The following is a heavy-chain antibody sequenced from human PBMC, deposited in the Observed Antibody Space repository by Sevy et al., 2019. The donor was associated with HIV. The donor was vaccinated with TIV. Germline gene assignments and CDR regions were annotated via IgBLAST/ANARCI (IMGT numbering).Heavy chain of an antibody. Sequence: GESLKISCKGSGYSFTSYWIGWVRQMPGKGLEWMGIIYPGDSDTRYSPSFQGQVTISADKSLSTAYLQWSSLKASDTSCGPSFKGQVTISADNASRTAYLQWSSLKAADTAMYYGAGRPRGITMIVVEDGDAFDIWGQGTMVTVSS. J-gene: IGHJ3*02. V-gene: IGHV5-51*01. D-gene: IGHD3-3*01. CDR2: IYPGDSDT. CDR3: FKGQVTISADNASRTAYLQWSSLKAADTAMYYGAGRPRGITMIVVEDGDAFDI. CDR1: GYSFTSYW.